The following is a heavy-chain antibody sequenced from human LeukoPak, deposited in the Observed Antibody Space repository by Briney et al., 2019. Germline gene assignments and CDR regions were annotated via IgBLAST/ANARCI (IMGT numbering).Heavy chain of an antibody. Sequence: EASVKVSCKASGYTFTGYYMHWVRQAPGQGLEWMGWINPNSGGTNYAQKFQGRVTMTRDTSITTAYVELNRLRSDDTAMYYCARSEGRAFDYWGQGTLVTVSS. CDR2: INPNSGGT. V-gene: IGHV1-2*02. CDR3: ARSEGRAFDY. CDR1: GYTFTGYY. D-gene: IGHD5-24*01. J-gene: IGHJ4*02.